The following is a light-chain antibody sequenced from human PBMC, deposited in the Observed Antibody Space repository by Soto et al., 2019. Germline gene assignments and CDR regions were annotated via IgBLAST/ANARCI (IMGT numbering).Light chain of an antibody. Sequence: EIVLTQSPATLSLSPGEGATLSCRASQSVNIFLAWFQQKPGQAPRLLIYDTSNRATGIPARFSGSGSGTAFTLTISRLEPEDFAFYYCLQRSSWPLTFGGGTKVEIK. CDR1: QSVNIF. J-gene: IGKJ4*01. V-gene: IGKV3-11*01. CDR2: DTS. CDR3: LQRSSWPLT.